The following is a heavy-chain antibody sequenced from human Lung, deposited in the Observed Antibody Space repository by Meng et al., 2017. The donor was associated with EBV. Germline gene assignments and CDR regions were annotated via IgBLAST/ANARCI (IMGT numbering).Heavy chain of an antibody. V-gene: IGHV4-31*01. J-gene: IGHJ5*02. CDR2: IYYSGST. CDR1: GGSISSGGYY. CDR3: ARVVAGRYNWFDP. Sequence: QVQLQESGPGLVKPSQTLSLPCTVSGGSISSGGYYWSWIRQHPGEGLEWIGYIYYSGSTYYNPSLKSLVTISVDTSKNQFSLKLSSVTAADTAVYYCARVVAGRYNWFDPWGQGTLVTVSS. D-gene: IGHD6-6*01.